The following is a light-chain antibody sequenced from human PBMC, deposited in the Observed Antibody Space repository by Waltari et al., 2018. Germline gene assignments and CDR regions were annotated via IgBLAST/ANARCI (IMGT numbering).Light chain of an antibody. Sequence: QSTLTQPASVSGSPGQSITIPCTGPNSDVGGYNSVSCYQQLPGKAPKLMIYDVNKWPSGVSNRFSGSKSGNTASLTISGLQAEDEADYYCSSYTNRDTHVIFGGGTKLTVL. V-gene: IGLV2-14*03. CDR1: NSDVGGYNS. CDR3: SSYTNRDTHVI. CDR2: DVN. J-gene: IGLJ2*01.